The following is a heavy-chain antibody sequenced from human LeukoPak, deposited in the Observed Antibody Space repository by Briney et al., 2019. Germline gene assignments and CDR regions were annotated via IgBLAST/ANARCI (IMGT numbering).Heavy chain of an antibody. Sequence: PSETLSLTCTVSGGSISSSSYYWGWIRQPPGKGLEWIGSIYYSGSTYYNPSLKSRVTISVDTSKNQFSLKLSSVTAADTAVYYCASESAWFDPWGQEPWSPSPQ. CDR1: GGSISSSSYY. J-gene: IGHJ5*02. CDR3: ASESAWFDP. CDR2: IYYSGST. V-gene: IGHV4-39*01.